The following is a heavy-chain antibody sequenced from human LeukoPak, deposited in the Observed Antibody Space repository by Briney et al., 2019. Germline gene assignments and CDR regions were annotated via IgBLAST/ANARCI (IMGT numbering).Heavy chain of an antibody. J-gene: IGHJ4*02. D-gene: IGHD6-19*01. Sequence: GGSLRLSCAASGFSFSTQRMHWVRQAPGKGLVWVSYINIDERITGYADSVKGRFTISRDNAKNTLYLQMNSLRAEDTAVYYCARWVPSGWYLFFDYWGQGTLVTVSS. CDR3: ARWVPSGWYLFFDY. CDR2: INIDERIT. CDR1: GFSFSTQR. V-gene: IGHV3-74*01.